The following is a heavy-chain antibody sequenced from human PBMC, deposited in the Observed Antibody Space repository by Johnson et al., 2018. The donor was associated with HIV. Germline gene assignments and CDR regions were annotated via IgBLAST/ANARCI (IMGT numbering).Heavy chain of an antibody. CDR2: IQYDGSNK. Sequence: QAQLVESGGGLVQPGRSLRLSCAASGFTFDDYAMHWVRQAPGQGLAWVTFIQYDGSNKYYADSVKVRFTISRDNSKNTVYLQMNSLRAEDTAVYYCEKDVNEWVAWIQLWAPAFDIWGQGTMVTVS. V-gene: IGHV3-30*18. CDR3: EKDVNEWVAWIQLWAPAFDI. D-gene: IGHD5-18*01. J-gene: IGHJ3*02. CDR1: GFTFDDYA.